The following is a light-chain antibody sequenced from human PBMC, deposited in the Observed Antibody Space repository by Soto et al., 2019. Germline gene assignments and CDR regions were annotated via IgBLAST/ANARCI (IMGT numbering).Light chain of an antibody. CDR2: EVS. CDR3: SSYAGSNNVL. CDR1: SSDVGAYNY. Sequence: QSVLTQPPSASGSPGQSVIISCIGTSSDVGAYNYVSWYQQHPDKAPKLMIYEVSKRPSGVPDRFSGSKSGNTASLTVSGLQAEDEADYYCSSYAGSNNVLFGGGTKLTVL. J-gene: IGLJ2*01. V-gene: IGLV2-8*01.